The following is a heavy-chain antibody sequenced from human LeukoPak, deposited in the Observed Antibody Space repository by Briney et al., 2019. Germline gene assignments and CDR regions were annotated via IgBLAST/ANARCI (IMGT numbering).Heavy chain of an antibody. J-gene: IGHJ6*02. CDR3: AKDSSSSNYYYGLDV. CDR1: GFTFSNAW. Sequence: PGGSLRLSCAASGFTFSNAWMSWVRQAPGKGLEWVGRIKSKTDGGTTDYAAPVKGRFTISRDNSKNTLYLQMNSLRGDDTGMYFCAKDSSSSNYYYGLDVWGQGTTVTVSS. D-gene: IGHD6-13*01. V-gene: IGHV3-15*01. CDR2: IKSKTDGGTT.